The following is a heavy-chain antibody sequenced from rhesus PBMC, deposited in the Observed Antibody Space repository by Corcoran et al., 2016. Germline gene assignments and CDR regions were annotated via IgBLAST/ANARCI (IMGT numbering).Heavy chain of an antibody. D-gene: IGHD4-23*01. Sequence: EVQPVESGGGLVQPGGSLRLSCAASGFTFSDYYMSWVRQAPGKGLEWVSSISSASSYIDYADSVKGRFTISRDNAKNSLSLQRHSLKTEDTAVYYCTPGIQYEGDAFDFWGQGLRVTVSS. V-gene: IGHV3S16*01. CDR3: TPGIQYEGDAFDF. CDR2: ISSASSYI. CDR1: GFTFSDYY. J-gene: IGHJ3*01.